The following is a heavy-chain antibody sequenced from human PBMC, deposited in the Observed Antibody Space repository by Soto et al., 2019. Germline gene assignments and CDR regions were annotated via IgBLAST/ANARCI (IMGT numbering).Heavy chain of an antibody. V-gene: IGHV4-31*03. D-gene: IGHD4-17*01. CDR2: IYYSGST. CDR1: GGSISSGGYY. J-gene: IGHJ5*02. CDR3: AREVPYGDYVGWFDP. Sequence: SETLSLTCTVSGGSISSGGYYWSWIRQHPGKGLEWIGYIYYSGSTYYNPSLKSRVTISVDTSKNQFSLKLSSVTAADTDVYYCAREVPYGDYVGWFDPRGQGTLVTVSS.